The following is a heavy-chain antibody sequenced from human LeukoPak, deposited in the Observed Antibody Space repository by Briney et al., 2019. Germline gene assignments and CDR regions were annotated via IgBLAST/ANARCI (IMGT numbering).Heavy chain of an antibody. CDR2: MHYSGNT. CDR1: GGSISSSSYY. CDR3: ARDARIVGATTWGDY. D-gene: IGHD1-26*01. V-gene: IGHV4-39*07. J-gene: IGHJ4*02. Sequence: SETLSLTCTVSGGSISSSSYYWGWIRQPPGKGLEWIATMHYSGNTYYNPSLKSRVTMSVDTSKNQFSLKLTSVTAADTAVYYCARDARIVGATTWGDYWGQGTLVIVSS.